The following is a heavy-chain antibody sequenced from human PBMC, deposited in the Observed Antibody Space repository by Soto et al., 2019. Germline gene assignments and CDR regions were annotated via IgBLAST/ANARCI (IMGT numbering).Heavy chain of an antibody. V-gene: IGHV3-21*01. J-gene: IGHJ3*02. CDR1: GFTFSSYS. CDR2: ISSSSSYI. CDR3: ARDRGIVVGITPYAFDI. Sequence: GGSLRLSCAASGFTFSSYSMNWVRQDPGKGLEWVSSISSSSSYIYYADSVKGRFTISRDNAKYSRYLQMNSLRAEDTAVHYCARDRGIVVGITPYAFDIWGQGTMVTVSS. D-gene: IGHD3-22*01.